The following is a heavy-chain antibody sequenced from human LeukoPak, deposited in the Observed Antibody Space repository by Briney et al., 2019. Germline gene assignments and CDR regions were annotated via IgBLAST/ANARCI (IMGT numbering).Heavy chain of an antibody. J-gene: IGHJ4*02. D-gene: IGHD3-22*01. V-gene: IGHV1-18*01. CDR3: ARGPLRYYDSNDYQPSYFDY. CDR1: GYTFTSYG. Sequence: ASVKVSCKASGYTFTSYGISWVRQAPGQGLEWMGWISAYNGNTNYAQKLQGRVTMTTDTSTSTAYMELRSLRSDDTAVYYCARGPLRYYDSNDYQPSYFDYWGQGTLVAVSS. CDR2: ISAYNGNT.